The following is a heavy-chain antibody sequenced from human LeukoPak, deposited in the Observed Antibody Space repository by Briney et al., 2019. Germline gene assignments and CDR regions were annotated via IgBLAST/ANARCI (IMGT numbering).Heavy chain of an antibody. CDR3: ARSSSGFDY. V-gene: IGHV1-46*01. CDR2: INPSGGST. J-gene: IGHJ4*02. CDR1: GYTFTSYY. D-gene: IGHD3-3*01. Sequence: ASVKVSCKASGYTFTSYYMHWLRQAPGQGLEWMGIINPSGGSTSYAQKFQGRVTMTRDTSTSTVYMELSSLRSDDMAVYYCARSSSGFDYWGQGTLVTVSS.